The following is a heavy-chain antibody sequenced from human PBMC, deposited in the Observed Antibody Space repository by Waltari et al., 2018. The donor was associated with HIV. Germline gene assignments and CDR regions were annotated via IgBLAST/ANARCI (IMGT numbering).Heavy chain of an antibody. CDR3: ARDSPAFSRGTEELDY. D-gene: IGHD2-2*01. CDR2: IWHDANNQ. CDR1: GFTFSSYA. J-gene: IGHJ4*02. V-gene: IGHV3-33*01. Sequence: QVQLVESGGGVVQPGKSLRLSCAASGFTFSSYAMHWVRQAPGKGLEGGAVIWHDANNQNYADSVQGRFTISRDNSKNTLYLQMNSLRAEDTALYYCARDSPAFSRGTEELDYWGQGTLVTVSS.